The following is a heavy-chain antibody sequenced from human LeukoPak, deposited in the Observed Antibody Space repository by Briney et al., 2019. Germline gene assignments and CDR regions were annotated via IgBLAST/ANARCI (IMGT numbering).Heavy chain of an antibody. D-gene: IGHD2-15*01. V-gene: IGHV3-33*01. CDR1: GLTFNIYP. J-gene: IGHJ5*02. CDR2: VWADGSNT. Sequence: GRSLRLSCTASGLTFNIYPMHWVRQAPGKGLEWVGVVWADGSNTYYGDSVKGRFTISRDNSENTLYLQMNSLRIDDTAVYYCARDLPSEGYWLDTWGQGTLVTVSS. CDR3: ARDLPSEGYWLDT.